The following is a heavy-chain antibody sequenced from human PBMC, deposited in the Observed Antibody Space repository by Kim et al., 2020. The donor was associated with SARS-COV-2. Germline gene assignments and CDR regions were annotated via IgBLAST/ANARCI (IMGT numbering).Heavy chain of an antibody. V-gene: IGHV4-34*01. CDR1: GPSLTTLF. CDR2: ITYGGTS. Sequence: SETLSLTCTISGPSLTTLFWTFIRQSPGKGLEWIGEITYGGTSNYNPSLKSRVTMSADRSTRQFSLRLNSVTVADTAVYFCASTHRSEISSGRYAVDLWGQGTKVTVSS. CDR3: ASTHRSEISSGRYAVDL. D-gene: IGHD3-10*01. J-gene: IGHJ6*02.